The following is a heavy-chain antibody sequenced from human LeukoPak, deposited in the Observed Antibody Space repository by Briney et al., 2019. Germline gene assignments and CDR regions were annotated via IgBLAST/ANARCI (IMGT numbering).Heavy chain of an antibody. CDR1: GFTFTNYW. J-gene: IGHJ4*02. D-gene: IGHD3-10*01. CDR2: IKQDGSVK. CDR3: TSYGSGSSSHDY. Sequence: GGSLRLSCAASGFTFTNYWVGWVRQAPGRGLEWVANIKQDGSVKYYVDSVKGRFTISRDNAENSLYLQMNSLRVEATAVYYCTSYGSGSSSHDYWGQGTLVTVSS. V-gene: IGHV3-7*01.